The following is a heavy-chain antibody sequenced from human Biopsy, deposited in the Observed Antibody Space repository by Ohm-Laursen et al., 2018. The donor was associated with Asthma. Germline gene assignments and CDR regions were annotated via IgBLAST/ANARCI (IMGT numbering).Heavy chain of an antibody. CDR2: IYSGGGT. V-gene: IGHV3-53*01. D-gene: IGHD3-10*02. Sequence: SLRLSCSASGFTVSTNGMSWVRQPPGKGLEWVSVIYSGGGTYYADSVKGRFTISRDNSKNTIYLQLNSLRAEDTAVYLCARFVQAEEGVFWGQGTRVTVSP. CDR1: GFTVSTNG. CDR3: ARFVQAEEGVF. J-gene: IGHJ4*02.